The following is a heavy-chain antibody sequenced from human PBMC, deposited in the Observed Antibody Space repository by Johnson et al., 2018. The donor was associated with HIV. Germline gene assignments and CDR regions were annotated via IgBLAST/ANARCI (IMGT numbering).Heavy chain of an antibody. Sequence: VQLVESGGGVVQPGRSLRLSCAASGFTFSSYAMHWVRQAPGKGLEWVSGISWNSGSIGYADSVKGRFTISRDNAKNSLYLKMNSLTAEDTALYYCTRCNYKFWSGSYDAVDIWGQGTMVTVSS. V-gene: IGHV3-9*01. D-gene: IGHD3-3*01. J-gene: IGHJ3*02. CDR1: GFTFSSYA. CDR3: TRCNYKFWSGSYDAVDI. CDR2: ISWNSGSI.